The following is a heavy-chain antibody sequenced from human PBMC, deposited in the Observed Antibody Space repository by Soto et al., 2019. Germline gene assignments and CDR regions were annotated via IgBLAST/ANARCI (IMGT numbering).Heavy chain of an antibody. CDR1: GFTVSSNY. D-gene: IGHD6-13*01. CDR2: IYSGGST. J-gene: IGHJ4*02. V-gene: IGHV3-66*01. CDR3: ARDSRGVFFGFDY. Sequence: EVQLVESGGGLVQPGGSLRLSCAASGFTVSSNYTSWVRQAPGKGLEWVSVIYSGGSTYYADSVKGRFTISRDNSKNTLYLQMNSLRAEDTAVYYCARDSRGVFFGFDYWGQGTLVTVSS.